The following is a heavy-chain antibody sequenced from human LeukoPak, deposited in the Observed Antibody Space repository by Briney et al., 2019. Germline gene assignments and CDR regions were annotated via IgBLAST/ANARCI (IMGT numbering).Heavy chain of an antibody. CDR1: GFPFSSYW. V-gene: IGHV3-7*01. CDR2: IKQDGGET. CDR3: AKDLSYGDYGAFFDY. J-gene: IGHJ4*02. Sequence: GGSLRLSCAASGFPFSSYWMAWVRQAPGKGLEWVASIKQDGGETFYVDSVKGRFTISRDNAKNSLYLQMNSLRAEDTAVYYCAKDLSYGDYGAFFDYWGQGALVTVPS. D-gene: IGHD4-17*01.